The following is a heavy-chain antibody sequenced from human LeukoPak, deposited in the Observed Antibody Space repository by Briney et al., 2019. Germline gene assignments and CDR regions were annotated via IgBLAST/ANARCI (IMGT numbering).Heavy chain of an antibody. CDR3: ARRYDSSGYYISDAFDI. CDR2: IYYSGST. V-gene: IGHV4-59*01. Sequence: SETLSLTCTVSGGSISSYYWSWIRQPPGKGLERIGYIYYSGSTNYNPSLKSRVTISVDTSKNQFSLKLSSVTAADTAVYYCARRYDSSGYYISDAFDIWGQGTMVTVSS. CDR1: GGSISSYY. J-gene: IGHJ3*02. D-gene: IGHD3-22*01.